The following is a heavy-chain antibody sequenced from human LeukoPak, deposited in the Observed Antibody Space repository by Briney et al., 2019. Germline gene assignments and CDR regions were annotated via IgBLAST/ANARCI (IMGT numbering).Heavy chain of an antibody. Sequence: GGSLRLSCAASGFTFSDYYMSWIRQAPGKGLEWVSYISSSGGTIYYADSVKGRFTISRDNAKNSLYLQMNSLRAEDTAVYYCARGIRITIFGVARNPHYMDVWGKGTTVTVSS. D-gene: IGHD3-3*01. CDR1: GFTFSDYY. CDR3: ARGIRITIFGVARNPHYMDV. CDR2: ISSSGGTI. V-gene: IGHV3-11*04. J-gene: IGHJ6*03.